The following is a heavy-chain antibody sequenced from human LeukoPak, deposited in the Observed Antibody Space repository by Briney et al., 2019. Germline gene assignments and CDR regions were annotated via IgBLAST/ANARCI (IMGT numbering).Heavy chain of an antibody. V-gene: IGHV4-59*01. CDR1: GGSISSYY. D-gene: IGHD5-24*01. CDR2: IYYSGST. CDR3: ARSRQMDY. Sequence: PSETLSLTCTVSGGSISSYYWSWIRQPPGKGPEWIGYIYYSGSTNYNPSLKSRVTISVDTSKNQFSLKLTSVTAADTAVYYCARSRQMDYWGQGTLVTVSS. J-gene: IGHJ4*02.